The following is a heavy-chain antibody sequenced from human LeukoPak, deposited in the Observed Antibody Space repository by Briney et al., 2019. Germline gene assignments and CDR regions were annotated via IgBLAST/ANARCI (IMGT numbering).Heavy chain of an antibody. Sequence: GGSLRLSYAASGFTFSSYAMSWVRQAPGKGLKWVSTINDNGAGTYYADSVKGRFTISRDNSYNTVSLQMNSLRAEDTAVYYCANGLYYGSGSYNYWGQGTLVTVSS. CDR3: ANGLYYGSGSYNY. D-gene: IGHD3-10*01. J-gene: IGHJ4*02. CDR1: GFTFSSYA. CDR2: INDNGAGT. V-gene: IGHV3-23*01.